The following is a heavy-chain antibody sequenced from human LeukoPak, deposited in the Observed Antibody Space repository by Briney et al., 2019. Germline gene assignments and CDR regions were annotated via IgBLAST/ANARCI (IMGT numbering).Heavy chain of an antibody. CDR3: VRDGNYYGYNWIDP. CDR2: IHQSGST. Sequence: SETLSLTCAVSGYSISSGYYWGWIRQPPGKGLEYIGSIHQSGSTYYNPSLKSRVTMSLDTSRNQFSLKLSSVTAADTAVYYCVRDGNYYGYNWIDPWGQGALVTVSS. J-gene: IGHJ5*02. V-gene: IGHV4-38-2*02. D-gene: IGHD3-10*01. CDR1: GYSISSGYY.